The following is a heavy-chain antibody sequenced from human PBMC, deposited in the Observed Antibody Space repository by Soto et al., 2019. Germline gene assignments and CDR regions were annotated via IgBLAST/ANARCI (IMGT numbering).Heavy chain of an antibody. J-gene: IGHJ4*02. V-gene: IGHV1-46*01. CDR1: GYTFASYY. CDR2: INPSGGST. CDR3: AREFSGYAILAQPLYFDY. Sequence: VAAVKVSCKESGYTFASYYMHWVRQAPGRGLEWMGIINPSGGSTTYAQKFQGRVTMTRDTSTSTVYMELSSLRAEDTAVYYCAREFSGYAILAQPLYFDYSGQGTLVTVSS. D-gene: IGHD5-18*01.